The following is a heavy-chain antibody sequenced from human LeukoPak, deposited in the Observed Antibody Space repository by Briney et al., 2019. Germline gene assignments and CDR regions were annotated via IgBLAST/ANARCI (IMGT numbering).Heavy chain of an antibody. CDR3: ARPYYYGSGSDHNWFDP. CDR2: IYPGDSDT. Sequence: HGESLKISCKGSGYSFTSYWIGWVRQMPGKGLEWMGIIYPGDSDTRYSPSFQGQVTISADKSISTAYLQWSSLKASDTAMYYCARPYYYGSGSDHNWFDPWGQETLVTVSS. D-gene: IGHD3-10*01. V-gene: IGHV5-51*01. J-gene: IGHJ5*02. CDR1: GYSFTSYW.